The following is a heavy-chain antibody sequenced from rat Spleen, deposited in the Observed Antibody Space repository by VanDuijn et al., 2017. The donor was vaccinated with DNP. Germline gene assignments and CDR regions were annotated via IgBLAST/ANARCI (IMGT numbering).Heavy chain of an antibody. V-gene: IGHV5-19*01. D-gene: IGHD4-1*01. CDR3: AIANGNY. J-gene: IGHJ2*01. Sequence: EVQLVESGGGLVQPGRSLKLSCAASGFIFSNYDMAWVRQAPTKGLEWVAYISPSGGSTYYPDSVKGRFTVSRDNAENTVYLQMNSLRSEDTATYYCAIANGNYWGQGVMVTVSS. CDR2: ISPSGGST. CDR1: GFIFSNYD.